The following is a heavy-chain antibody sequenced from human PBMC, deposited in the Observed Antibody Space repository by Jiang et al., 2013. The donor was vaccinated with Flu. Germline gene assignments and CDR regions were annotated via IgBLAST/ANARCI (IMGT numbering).Heavy chain of an antibody. Sequence: SGAEVKKPGASVKVSCKASGYTFTSHDINWVRQATGQGLEWMGWMNSNSGDTIYAQKFQSRVTMTRNTSISTAYMELGNLRSEDTAVYYCARGRGGSYYWGQGTLVAVSS. CDR3: ARGRGGSYY. J-gene: IGHJ4*02. CDR2: MNSNSGDT. V-gene: IGHV1-8*01. CDR1: GYTFTSHD. D-gene: IGHD1-26*01.